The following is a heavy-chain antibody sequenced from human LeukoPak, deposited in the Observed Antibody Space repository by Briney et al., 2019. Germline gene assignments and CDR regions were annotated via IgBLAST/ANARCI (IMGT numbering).Heavy chain of an antibody. J-gene: IGHJ4*02. CDR3: ARGKTQCSSTSCPYFDY. Sequence: SETLSLTWAVYGGSFSGYYWSWIRQPPEKGLEWIGEINHSGSTNYNPSLKSRVTISVDTSKNQFSLKLSTVTAADTAVYYCARGKTQCSSTSCPYFDYWGQGTLVTVSS. CDR1: GGSFSGYY. D-gene: IGHD2-2*01. V-gene: IGHV4-34*01. CDR2: INHSGST.